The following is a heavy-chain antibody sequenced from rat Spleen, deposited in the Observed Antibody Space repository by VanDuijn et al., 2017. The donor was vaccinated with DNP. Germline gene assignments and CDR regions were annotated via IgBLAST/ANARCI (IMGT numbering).Heavy chain of an antibody. CDR1: GFTFNNYL. D-gene: IGHD1-9*01. CDR2: ITSSGGTT. CDR3: ARGDYGYNRYAMDA. Sequence: EVQLVESGGDLVQPGRSLKLSCVASGFTFNNYLMTWIRQVPGKGLEWVASITSSGGTTYYLDSVKGRFTVSRDNAENTLYLQMNSLRSEDTATYYCARGDYGYNRYAMDAWGQGTSVTVSS. J-gene: IGHJ4*01. V-gene: IGHV5-31*01.